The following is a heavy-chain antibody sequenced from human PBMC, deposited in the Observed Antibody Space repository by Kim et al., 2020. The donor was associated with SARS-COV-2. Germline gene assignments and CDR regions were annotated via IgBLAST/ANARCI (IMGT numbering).Heavy chain of an antibody. V-gene: IGHV4-4*02. Sequence: SETLSLTCAVSGGSISSPNWWLWVRQPPGKGLEWIGAIHDSGSSDYNPSLKSRVTMSVDKSKNQFSLKLASVTAADTAVYYCARCPADCLPSSFHPSGQG. CDR3: ARCPADCLPSSFHP. CDR2: IHDSGSS. J-gene: IGHJ5*02. D-gene: IGHD2-21*01. CDR1: GGSISSPNW.